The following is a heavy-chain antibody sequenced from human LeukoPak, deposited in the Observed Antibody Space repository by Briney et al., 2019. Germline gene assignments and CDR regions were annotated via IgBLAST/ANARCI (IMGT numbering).Heavy chain of an antibody. CDR1: GGSISSSSYY. Sequence: SETLSLTCTVSGGSISSSSYYWGWIRPPPGKGLVWIGSIYYSGSTYYNPSLKSRVTISVDTSKTQFSLKLSSVTAADTAVYYCARRTYDRYAFDIWGQGTMVTVSS. J-gene: IGHJ3*02. V-gene: IGHV4-39*01. D-gene: IGHD3-9*01. CDR3: ARRTYDRYAFDI. CDR2: IYYSGST.